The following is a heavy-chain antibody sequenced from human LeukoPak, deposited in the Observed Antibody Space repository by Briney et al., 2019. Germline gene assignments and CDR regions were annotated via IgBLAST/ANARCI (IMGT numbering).Heavy chain of an antibody. Sequence: GGSLRLSCAASGFTFSSYWMSWVRQAPGKGLEWVANIKQDGSENYYVDSVKGRFTISRDNGKNSLYLQMNSLRAEDTAVYYCARYYYDSSGYSPYYFDYWGQGTLVTVSS. CDR2: IKQDGSEN. J-gene: IGHJ4*02. V-gene: IGHV3-7*01. CDR3: ARYYYDSSGYSPYYFDY. D-gene: IGHD3-22*01. CDR1: GFTFSSYW.